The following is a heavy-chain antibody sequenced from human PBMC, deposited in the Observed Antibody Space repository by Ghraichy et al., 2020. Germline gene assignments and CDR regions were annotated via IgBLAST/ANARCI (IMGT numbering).Heavy chain of an antibody. CDR1: NYTFPNYI. CDR2: ISTYNGNT. J-gene: IGHJ4*02. CDR3: ARDWQQQLGP. Sequence: ASVNVSCRASNYTFPNYIINWVRRAPGQGLEWMGWISTYNGNTNYAQKFQGRVTMTTDTSTSTAYMELWSLRSDDTAIYYCARDWQQQLGPWGQGTLVTVSS. D-gene: IGHD6-13*01. V-gene: IGHV1-18*04.